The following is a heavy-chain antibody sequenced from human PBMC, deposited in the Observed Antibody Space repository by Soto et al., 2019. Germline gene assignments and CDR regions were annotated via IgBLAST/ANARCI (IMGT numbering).Heavy chain of an antibody. J-gene: IGHJ4*02. D-gene: IGHD4-17*01. Sequence: PGGSLRLSCAASGFTFSSYGMHWVRQAPGKGLEWVAVISYDGSNKYYADSVKGRFTISRDNSKNTLYLQMNSLRAEDTAVYYCAKFFTFGSYTVTTYVSWDYWGQGTLVTVSS. CDR1: GFTFSSYG. CDR3: AKFFTFGSYTVTTYVSWDY. CDR2: ISYDGSNK. V-gene: IGHV3-30*18.